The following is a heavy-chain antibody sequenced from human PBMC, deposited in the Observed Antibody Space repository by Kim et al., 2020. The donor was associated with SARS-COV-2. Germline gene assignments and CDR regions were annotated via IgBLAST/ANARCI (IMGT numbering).Heavy chain of an antibody. CDR1: GDNVSTKSVG. CDR3: ARDLVTWRGGIDP. CDR2: TYYRSKWYN. D-gene: IGHD3-16*01. Sequence: SQTLSLTCAISGDNVSTKSVGWNWIRQSPSRGLEWLGRTYYRSKWYNEYADSVKSRITINPDTSKNQFSLQLSSVTPEDTAVYYCARDLVTWRGGIDPWG. V-gene: IGHV6-1*01. J-gene: IGHJ5*02.